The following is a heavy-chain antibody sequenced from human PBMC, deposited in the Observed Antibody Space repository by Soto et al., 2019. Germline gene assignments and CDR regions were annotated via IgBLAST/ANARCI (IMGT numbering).Heavy chain of an antibody. Sequence: AVKVSCKASGGTFSSYAIIWVRQAPGQGLEWMGGIIPIFGTANYAQKFQGRVTITADEATSTAYMELSSLGSEDTAVYYCARVYDSSGYSLQYFQHWGQGTLVTVS. CDR2: IIPIFGTA. CDR3: ARVYDSSGYSLQYFQH. CDR1: GGTFSSYA. V-gene: IGHV1-69*13. J-gene: IGHJ1*01. D-gene: IGHD3-22*01.